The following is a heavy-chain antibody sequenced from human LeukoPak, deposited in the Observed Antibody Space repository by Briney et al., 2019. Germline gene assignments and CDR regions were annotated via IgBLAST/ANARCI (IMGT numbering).Heavy chain of an antibody. CDR1: GFTFSSYG. CDR3: AKDREMTTIDPYYMDV. Sequence: GGSLRLSCAASGFTFSSYGMHWVRQAPGKGLEWVAFIRYDGTNKYYADSVKGRFTISRDNSKNTLYLQMNSLRAEDTAVYSCAKDREMTTIDPYYMDVWGKGTMVTISS. D-gene: IGHD5-24*01. J-gene: IGHJ6*03. CDR2: IRYDGTNK. V-gene: IGHV3-30*02.